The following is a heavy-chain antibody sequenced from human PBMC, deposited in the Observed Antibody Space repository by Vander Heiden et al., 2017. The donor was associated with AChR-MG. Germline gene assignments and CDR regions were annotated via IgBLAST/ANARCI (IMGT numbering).Heavy chain of an antibody. V-gene: IGHV7-4-1*02. CDR1: GYTFTNYD. J-gene: IGHJ5*02. D-gene: IGHD2-2*01. Sequence: QVQLVQSGSELKKPGASVKVSCKASGYTFTNYDMNWVRQAPGQGLEWMGWINTNTGNPMYAQGFTGRFVVSLDTSVSTAHLQISSLKAEDTAVYYCARSYCTSTSCYGGGQNWFDPWGQGTLVTVSS. CDR3: ARSYCTSTSCYGGGQNWFDP. CDR2: INTNTGNP.